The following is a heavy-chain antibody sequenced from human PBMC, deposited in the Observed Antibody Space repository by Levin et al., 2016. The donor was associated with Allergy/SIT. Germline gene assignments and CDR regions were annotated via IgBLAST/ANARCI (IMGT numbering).Heavy chain of an antibody. D-gene: IGHD3-3*01. CDR3: ARTYYDFWSGPEDAFDI. Sequence: VRQMPGKGLEWMGIIYPGDSDTRYSPSFQGQVTISADKSISTAYLQWSSLKASDTAMYYCARTYYDFWSGPEDAFDIWGQGTMVTVSS. CDR2: IYPGDSDT. J-gene: IGHJ3*02. V-gene: IGHV5-51*01.